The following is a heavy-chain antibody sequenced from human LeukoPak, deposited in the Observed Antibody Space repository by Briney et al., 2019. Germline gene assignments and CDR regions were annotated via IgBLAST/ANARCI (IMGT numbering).Heavy chain of an antibody. CDR3: ATHSRTHYDFWSGVDAFDI. CDR1: GGSISSGGYY. D-gene: IGHD3-3*01. J-gene: IGHJ3*02. V-gene: IGHV4-30-2*01. Sequence: SETLSLTCTVSGGSISSGGYYWSWIRQPPGKGLEWIGYIYRSGSTYYNPSLKSRVTISVDTSKNQFSLKLSSVTAADTAVYYCATHSRTHYDFWSGVDAFDIWGQGTMVTVSS. CDR2: IYRSGST.